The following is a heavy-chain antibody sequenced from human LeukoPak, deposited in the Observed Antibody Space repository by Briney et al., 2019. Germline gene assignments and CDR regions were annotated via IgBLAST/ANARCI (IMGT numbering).Heavy chain of an antibody. V-gene: IGHV4-38-2*01. CDR3: ARHDYSNYSPKY. CDR2: IYHSGST. D-gene: IGHD4-11*01. J-gene: IGHJ4*02. CDR1: GYSISSGYY. Sequence: SETLSLTCAVSGYSISSGYYWGWIRQPPGKGLEWIGSIYHSGSTYYNPSLKGRVTISVDTSKNQFSLKLSSVTAADTAVYYCARHDYSNYSPKYWGQGTLVTVSS.